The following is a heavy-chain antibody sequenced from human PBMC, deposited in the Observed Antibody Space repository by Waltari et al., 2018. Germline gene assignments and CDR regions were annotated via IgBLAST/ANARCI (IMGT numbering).Heavy chain of an antibody. CDR1: GGSFSGYY. V-gene: IGHV4-34*01. J-gene: IGHJ6*03. Sequence: QVQLQQWGAGLLKPSETLSLTCAVYGGSFSGYYWSWIRQPPGKGLEWIGEINHSGSTNYNPSLKSRVTISVDTSKNQFSLKLSSVTAADTAVYYCARFGFGVVWNYYMDVWGKGTTVTVSS. CDR2: INHSGST. CDR3: ARFGFGVVWNYYMDV. D-gene: IGHD3-3*01.